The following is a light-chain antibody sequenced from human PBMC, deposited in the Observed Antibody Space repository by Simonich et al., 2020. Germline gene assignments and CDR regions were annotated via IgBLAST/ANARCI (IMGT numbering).Light chain of an antibody. J-gene: IGLJ2*01. V-gene: IGLV2-18*02. CDR3: SSYTSSSTVV. CDR1: SSDVGGYNR. CDR2: EVS. Sequence: QSALTQPASVSGSPGQSITISCTGTSSDVGGYNRVSWYQQPPGTAPKLMIYEVSNRPSGVPYRFSGSKSGNTASLTISGLQAEDEADYYCSSYTSSSTVVFGGGTKLTVL.